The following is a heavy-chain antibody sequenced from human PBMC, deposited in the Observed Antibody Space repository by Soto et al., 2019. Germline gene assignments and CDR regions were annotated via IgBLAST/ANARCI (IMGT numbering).Heavy chain of an antibody. V-gene: IGHV4-34*01. D-gene: IGHD3-10*01. CDR1: GGSFSGYY. J-gene: IGHJ5*02. CDR2: INHSGST. Sequence: PSETLSLTCAVYGGSFSGYYWSWIRQPPGKGLEWIGEINHSGSTNYNPSLKSRVTISVDTSKNQFSLKLSSVTAADTAVYYCARGQSGMVRGVINWFDPWGQGTLVTVSS. CDR3: ARGQSGMVRGVINWFDP.